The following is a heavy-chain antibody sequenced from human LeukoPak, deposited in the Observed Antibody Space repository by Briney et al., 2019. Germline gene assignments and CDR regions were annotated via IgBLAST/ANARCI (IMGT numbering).Heavy chain of an antibody. V-gene: IGHV3-23*01. CDR1: GFTFSSYA. J-gene: IGHJ6*03. CDR2: ISGSGGST. D-gene: IGHD5-24*01. Sequence: GGSLRLSCAASGFTFSSYAMSWVRQAPGKGLEWVSAISGSGGSTYYADSVKGRFTISRDNSKNTLYLQMNSLRAEDTAVYYCAKGRESPLYYYYYMDVWGKGTTVTVSS. CDR3: AKGRESPLYYYYYMDV.